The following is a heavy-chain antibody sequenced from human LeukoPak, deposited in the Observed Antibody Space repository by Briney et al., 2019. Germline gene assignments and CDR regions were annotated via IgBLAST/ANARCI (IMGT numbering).Heavy chain of an antibody. CDR1: GFTFSSYA. CDR3: ARMPNRCSTISCYIDS. D-gene: IGHD2-2*02. Sequence: PGGSLRLSCAASGFTFSSYAMSWVRQAPGKGLEWVSIISGNGDSTYSADSVRGRFTISRDNSKNTFYLQMNTLRAEDTAVYYCARMPNRCSTISCYIDSWGQGTLVTVS. V-gene: IGHV3-23*01. CDR2: ISGNGDST. J-gene: IGHJ4*02.